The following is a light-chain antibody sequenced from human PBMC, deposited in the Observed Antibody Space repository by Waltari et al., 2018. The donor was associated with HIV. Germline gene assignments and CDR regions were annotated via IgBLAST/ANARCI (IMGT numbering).Light chain of an antibody. CDR2: TSS. V-gene: IGKV1-39*01. Sequence: DIQMTQSPRSLFASVGNRVTIACRSSQRIGKYINWYRQRSGRPPRLLIFTSSPLQSGISSRFSGGGSGTDFTLTINNLQPEDFATYYCEQSYDFPRTFGPGT. J-gene: IGKJ3*01. CDR1: QRIGKY. CDR3: EQSYDFPRT.